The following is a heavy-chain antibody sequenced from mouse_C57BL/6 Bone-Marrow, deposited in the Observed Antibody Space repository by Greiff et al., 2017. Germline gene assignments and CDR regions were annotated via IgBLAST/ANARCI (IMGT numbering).Heavy chain of an antibody. CDR2: IDPEDGET. J-gene: IGHJ2*01. Sequence: EVKLQQSGAELVKPGASVKLSCTASGFNIKDYYIHWVKQRTEQGLEWIGRIDPEDGETKYAPKFPDKATITADTSSNTAYLQLSSLTSEDTAVYYCTRSLIYYGTNYWGQGTTLTVSS. CDR3: TRSLIYYGTNY. V-gene: IGHV14-2*01. D-gene: IGHD1-1*01. CDR1: GFNIKDYY.